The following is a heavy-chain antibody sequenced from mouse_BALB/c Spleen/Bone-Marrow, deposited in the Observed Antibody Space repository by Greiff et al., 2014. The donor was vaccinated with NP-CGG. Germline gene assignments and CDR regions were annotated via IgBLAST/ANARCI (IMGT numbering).Heavy chain of an antibody. CDR3: ASYYYGYYFDY. Sequence: VQLQQPGAELVKLGASVRLSCTASGFNIKDTYIHWVKQRPEQVLEWIGRIDPANGNTKYDPKFQGKATITADTSSNTAYLQLSSLTSEDTAVYYCASYYYGYYFDYWGQGTTLTVSS. CDR2: IDPANGNT. CDR1: GFNIKDTY. J-gene: IGHJ2*01. D-gene: IGHD1-1*01. V-gene: IGHV14-3*02.